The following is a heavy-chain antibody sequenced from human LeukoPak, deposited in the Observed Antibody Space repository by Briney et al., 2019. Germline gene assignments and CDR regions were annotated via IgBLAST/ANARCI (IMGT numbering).Heavy chain of an antibody. J-gene: IGHJ3*02. V-gene: IGHV3-30-3*01. CDR3: ARDTIFLLNAFDI. Sequence: GGSLRLSCAASGFTFSSYAMHWVRQAPGKGLEWVAVISYDGSNKYYADSVKGRFTISRDNSKNTLYLQMNSLRAEDTAVYYCARDTIFLLNAFDIWGQGTMVTVSS. D-gene: IGHD3-3*01. CDR2: ISYDGSNK. CDR1: GFTFSSYA.